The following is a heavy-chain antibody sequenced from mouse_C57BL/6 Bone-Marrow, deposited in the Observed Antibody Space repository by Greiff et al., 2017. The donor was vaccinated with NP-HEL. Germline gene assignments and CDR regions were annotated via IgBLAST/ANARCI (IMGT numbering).Heavy chain of an antibody. V-gene: IGHV14-4*01. Sequence: EVQLQQSGAELVRPGASVKLSCTASGFNIKDDYMHWVKQRPEQGLEWIGWIDPENGDTEYASKFQGKATITADTSSNTAYLQLSSLTSEDTAVYYSTTAYGGLIYYAMDYWGQGTSVTVSS. D-gene: IGHD1-1*01. CDR2: IDPENGDT. CDR3: TTAYGGLIYYAMDY. CDR1: GFNIKDDY. J-gene: IGHJ4*01.